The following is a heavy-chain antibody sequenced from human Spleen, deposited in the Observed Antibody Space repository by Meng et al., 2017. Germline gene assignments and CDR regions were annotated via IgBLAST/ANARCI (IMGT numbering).Heavy chain of an antibody. CDR1: GGSFSNFY. D-gene: IGHD3-3*01. J-gene: IGHJ5*02. V-gene: IGHV4-34*01. Sequence: QVQLQQGGAGLLKPSETLSLTCAVSGGSFSNFYWNWIRQPPGKGLEWIGEINHSGGTNYNPSLKSRVTISVDTSKSQFSLKVNSVTAADTAVYYCARGTWSGYYNWFDPWGQGTLVPSPQ. CDR3: ARGTWSGYYNWFDP. CDR2: INHSGGT.